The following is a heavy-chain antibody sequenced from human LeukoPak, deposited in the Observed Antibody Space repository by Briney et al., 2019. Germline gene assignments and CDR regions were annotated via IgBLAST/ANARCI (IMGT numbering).Heavy chain of an antibody. J-gene: IGHJ3*02. CDR1: GFTFNDYG. Sequence: PGGSLRLSCAASGFTFNDYGIHWVRQAPGKGLEWVSSITSSSNYIYYADSVKGRCTISRDNSKNTLYLQMNSLRVEDTAVYYCARGFFLSGYWDVFDIGGKGRVVTVSS. V-gene: IGHV3-21*04. CDR2: ITSSSNYI. D-gene: IGHD3-22*01. CDR3: ARGFFLSGYWDVFDI.